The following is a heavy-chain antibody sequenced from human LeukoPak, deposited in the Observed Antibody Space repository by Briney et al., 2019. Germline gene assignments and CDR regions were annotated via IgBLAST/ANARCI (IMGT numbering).Heavy chain of an antibody. CDR3: ARHLARDGKDLRWVDY. J-gene: IGHJ4*02. Sequence: PGGSLRLSCKGSGYSFTSYWIGWVRQMPGKGLEWMGIIYTGDSDTRYSPSFQGQVTISADKSISTAYLQWSSLKASDTAMYYCARHLARDGKDLRWVDYWGQGTLVTVSS. V-gene: IGHV5-51*01. D-gene: IGHD5-24*01. CDR2: IYTGDSDT. CDR1: GYSFTSYW.